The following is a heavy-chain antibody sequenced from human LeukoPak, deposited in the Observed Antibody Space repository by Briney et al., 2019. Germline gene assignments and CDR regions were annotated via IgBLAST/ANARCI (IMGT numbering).Heavy chain of an antibody. CDR2: IYSGGST. D-gene: IGHD4-11*01. CDR1: GFTVSSNY. Sequence: GRSLRLSCAASGFTVSSNYMSWVRQAPGKGLEWVSVIYSGGSTYYADSVKGRFTISRDNSKNTLYLQMHSLRVEDTAVYYCANPPTVTKIRFDPWGQGTLVTVSS. CDR3: ANPPTVTKIRFDP. J-gene: IGHJ5*02. V-gene: IGHV3-53*01.